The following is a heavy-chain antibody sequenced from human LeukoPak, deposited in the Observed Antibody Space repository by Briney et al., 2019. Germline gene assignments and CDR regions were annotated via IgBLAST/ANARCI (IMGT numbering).Heavy chain of an antibody. CDR3: ARHPRIRFLEWLLWHFDY. J-gene: IGHJ4*02. Sequence: SETLSLTCTVSGGSISSSSYYWGWLRQPPGKGLEWIGSIYYSGSTYYNPSLKSRVTISVDTSKTQFSLKLSSVPAADTAVYYCARHPRIRFLEWLLWHFDYWGQGTLVTVSS. CDR1: GGSISSSSYY. V-gene: IGHV4-39*01. CDR2: IYYSGST. D-gene: IGHD3-3*01.